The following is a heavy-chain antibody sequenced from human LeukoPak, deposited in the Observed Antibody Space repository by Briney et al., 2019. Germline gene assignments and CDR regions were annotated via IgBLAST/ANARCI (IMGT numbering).Heavy chain of an antibody. Sequence: GASVKVSCKSSGFTFTNYLLHWVRQAPGQGLEWVGRIAPSVDTTNYAQRFRDRVTMTRDTSTSTVYMELSSLRPEDTAVYYCVREESGGYFDYWGQGTLVTVSS. CDR1: GFTFTNYL. CDR2: IAPSVDTT. J-gene: IGHJ4*02. D-gene: IGHD2-8*02. CDR3: VREESGGYFDY. V-gene: IGHV1-46*01.